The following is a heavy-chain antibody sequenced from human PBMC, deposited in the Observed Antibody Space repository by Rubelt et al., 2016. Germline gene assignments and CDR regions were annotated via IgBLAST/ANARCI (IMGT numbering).Heavy chain of an antibody. V-gene: IGHV4-34*01. Sequence: QVQLQQWGAGLLKPSETLSLTCAVYGGSFSGYYWSWIRQPPGKGLEWIGEINHSGSTNYNPSLKSRVTISVDTSKNQFSLKLSSVTAADTAVYYCARRVVPAATNWFDPWGQGTLVTVSS. CDR1: GGSFSGYY. D-gene: IGHD2-2*01. J-gene: IGHJ5*02. CDR2: INHSGST. CDR3: ARRVVPAATNWFDP.